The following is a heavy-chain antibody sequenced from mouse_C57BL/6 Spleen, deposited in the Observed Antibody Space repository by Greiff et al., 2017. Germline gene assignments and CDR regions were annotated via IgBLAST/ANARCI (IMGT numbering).Heavy chain of an antibody. V-gene: IGHV1-53*01. J-gene: IGHJ4*01. CDR1: GYTFTSYW. CDR3: ARRSLYDFHAMDD. CDR2: INPSNGGT. D-gene: IGHD2-3*01. Sequence: QVQLQQPGAELVKPGASVKLSCKASGYTFTSYWMHWVKQRPGQGLEWIGNINPSNGGTNYNEKFKSQATLTVDKSSSTAYMQLSSLTSEDSAVYYCARRSLYDFHAMDDWGQGTSVTVSS.